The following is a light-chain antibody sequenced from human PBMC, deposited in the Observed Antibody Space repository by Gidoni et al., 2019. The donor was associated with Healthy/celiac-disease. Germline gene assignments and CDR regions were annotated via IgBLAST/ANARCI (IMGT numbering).Light chain of an antibody. Sequence: DTPMTQSPSSLSASVGDRVTITCQASQDISNYLNLYQQKPGKAPKLLLYDASNVETGVASRFSGSGSGTDFTFTISSLQPEDIATDYCQQYDNLLTFGGGTKVEIK. CDR2: DAS. V-gene: IGKV1-33*01. CDR1: QDISNY. J-gene: IGKJ4*01. CDR3: QQYDNLLT.